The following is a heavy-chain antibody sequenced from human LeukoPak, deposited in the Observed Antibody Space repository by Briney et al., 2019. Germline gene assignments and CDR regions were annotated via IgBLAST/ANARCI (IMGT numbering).Heavy chain of an antibody. CDR3: ARGGASSRYFGY. J-gene: IGHJ4*02. Sequence: SETLSLTCAVSGGSISGHFWSWIRQPPGKGLEWIGFVSYSGDTNYSPSFNGRVTISLDTSKSQFSLNLNSVTAADTAVYFCARGGASSRYFGYWGQGTLVTVSS. D-gene: IGHD1-26*01. V-gene: IGHV4-59*11. CDR1: GGSISGHF. CDR2: VSYSGDT.